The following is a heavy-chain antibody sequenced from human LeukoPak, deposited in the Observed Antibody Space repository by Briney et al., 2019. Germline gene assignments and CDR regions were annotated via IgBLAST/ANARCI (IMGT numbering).Heavy chain of an antibody. CDR3: ARVDYGDYYFDS. CDR2: IYYSGST. Sequence: SQTLSLTCTVSGGSISSGDYYWSWIRQPPGKGLVWIEYIYYSGSTYYNPSLKSRVTISVDTSKNQFSLKLNSVTAADTAVYYCARVDYGDYYFDSWGQGTLVTVSS. J-gene: IGHJ4*02. D-gene: IGHD4-17*01. V-gene: IGHV4-30-4*01. CDR1: GGSISSGDYY.